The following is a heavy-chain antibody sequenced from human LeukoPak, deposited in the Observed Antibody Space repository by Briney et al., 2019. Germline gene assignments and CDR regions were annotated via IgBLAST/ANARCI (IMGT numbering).Heavy chain of an antibody. V-gene: IGHV3-53*01. CDR2: IYSGGST. D-gene: IGHD2-2*01. CDR3: ARDRGEYEWDV. CDR1: GFTVSSNY. Sequence: GGSLRLSCAASGFTVSSNYMSRVRQAPGKGLEWVSVIYSGGSTYYADSVKGRFTISRDNSKNTLYLQMNSLRAEDTAVYYCARDRGEYEWDVWGKGTTVTVSS. J-gene: IGHJ6*04.